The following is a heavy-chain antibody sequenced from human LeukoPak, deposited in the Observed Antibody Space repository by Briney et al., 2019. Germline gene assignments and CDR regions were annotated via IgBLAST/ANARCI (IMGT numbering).Heavy chain of an antibody. CDR3: ARGGGNNNAFDY. Sequence: PSETLSLTCAVYGGSFSGYYWSWIRQPPGKGLEWIGEINHSGSTNYNPSLKSRVTISVDTSKNQFSLKLSSVTAADTAVYYCARGGGNNNAFDYWGQGTLVTVSS. CDR2: INHSGST. D-gene: IGHD1-26*01. J-gene: IGHJ4*02. CDR1: GGSFSGYY. V-gene: IGHV4-34*01.